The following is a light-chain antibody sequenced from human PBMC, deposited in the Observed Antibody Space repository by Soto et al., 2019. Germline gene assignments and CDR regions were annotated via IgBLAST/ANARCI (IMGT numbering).Light chain of an antibody. CDR1: NSDVGAYNY. V-gene: IGLV2-14*03. J-gene: IGLJ1*01. CDR3: ISYTGSTTVYV. Sequence: QSALTQPASVSGSPGQSITSSCTGTNSDVGAYNYVSWYQHHPGKAPKLMIYDVNNRPSGVSNRFSGSKSGNTASLTISGLQAEDEADYYCISYTGSTTVYVFGGGTKLTVL. CDR2: DVN.